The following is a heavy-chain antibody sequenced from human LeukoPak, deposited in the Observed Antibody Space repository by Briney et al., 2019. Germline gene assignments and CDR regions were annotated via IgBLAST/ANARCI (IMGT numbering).Heavy chain of an antibody. CDR1: GYTFTGYY. D-gene: IGHD6-6*01. Sequence: GASVKVSCKASGYTFTGYYMHWVRQAPGQGLEWMGWINPNSGGTNYAQKFQGRVTMTRDTSISTAYMELSRLRSDDTAVYYCARDKQSEAARPHPWGQGTLVTVSS. V-gene: IGHV1-2*02. CDR2: INPNSGGT. J-gene: IGHJ5*02. CDR3: ARDKQSEAARPHP.